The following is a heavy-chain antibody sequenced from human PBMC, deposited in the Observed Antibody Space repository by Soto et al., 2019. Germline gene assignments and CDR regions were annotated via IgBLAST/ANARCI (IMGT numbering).Heavy chain of an antibody. CDR1: GFTFSSYG. Sequence: GGSLRLSCAASGFTFSSYGMHWVRQAPGKGLEWVAVISYDGSNKYYADSVKGRFTISRDNSKNTLYLQMNSLRAEDTAVYYCAKYSSSWGGNFDYWGQGTLVTVSS. J-gene: IGHJ4*02. D-gene: IGHD6-6*01. CDR2: ISYDGSNK. CDR3: AKYSSSWGGNFDY. V-gene: IGHV3-30*18.